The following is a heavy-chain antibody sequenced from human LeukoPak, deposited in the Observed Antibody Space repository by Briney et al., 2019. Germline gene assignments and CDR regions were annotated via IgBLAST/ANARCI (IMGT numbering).Heavy chain of an antibody. Sequence: GGSLRLSCAASGLTFSKAWMSWVRQAPGKGLEWVGRIKSKTDGGTADYAAPMKGRVTLSRDDSKNTLYLQVNSLKTEDTAVYYCTTDRGRAGRPVFDYWGQGTLVTVSS. J-gene: IGHJ4*02. CDR1: GLTFSKAW. CDR3: TTDRGRAGRPVFDY. CDR2: IKSKTDGGTA. V-gene: IGHV3-15*01. D-gene: IGHD6-6*01.